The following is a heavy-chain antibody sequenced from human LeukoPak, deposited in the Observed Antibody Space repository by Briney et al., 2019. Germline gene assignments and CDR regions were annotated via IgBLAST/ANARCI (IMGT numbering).Heavy chain of an antibody. CDR1: GYIFTSYW. V-gene: IGHV5-51*01. D-gene: IGHD6-25*01. CDR3: ARPPQRGFDFDY. J-gene: IGHJ4*02. CDR2: IYPGDSDT. Sequence: GESLKISCKGSGYIFTSYWIAWVRQMPGKGLGWVGSIYPGDSDTSYSPSFQGQVIISADKSTSTAYLQWSSLKASDTAMYYCARPPQRGFDFDYWGQGTLVTVSS.